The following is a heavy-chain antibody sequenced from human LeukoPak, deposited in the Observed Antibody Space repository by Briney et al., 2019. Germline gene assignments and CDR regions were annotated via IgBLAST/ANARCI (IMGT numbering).Heavy chain of an antibody. V-gene: IGHV3-23*01. CDR1: GFTFSSYA. CDR3: AKTSTYYDFWSGYGYFDY. Sequence: GGSLRLSCAASGFTFSSYAMSWVRQAPGKGLEWVSAISGSGGSTYYADSVKGRFTISRDNSKNTLYLQMNSLRAEDTAVYYCAKTSTYYDFWSGYGYFDYWGRGTLVTVSS. D-gene: IGHD3-3*01. J-gene: IGHJ4*02. CDR2: ISGSGGST.